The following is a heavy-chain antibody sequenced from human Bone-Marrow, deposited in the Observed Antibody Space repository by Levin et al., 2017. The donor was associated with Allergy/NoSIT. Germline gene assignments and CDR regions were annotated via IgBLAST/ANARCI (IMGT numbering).Heavy chain of an antibody. CDR2: IKQDGSEK. D-gene: IGHD6-19*01. CDR1: GFTFSSYW. V-gene: IGHV3-7*01. Sequence: GGSLRLSCAASGFTFSSYWMSWVRQAPGKGLEWVANIKQDGSEKYYVDSVKGRFTISRDNAKNSLYLQMNSLRAEDTAVYYCARDLFRYSSGWYGYWGQGTLVTVSS. J-gene: IGHJ4*02. CDR3: ARDLFRYSSGWYGY.